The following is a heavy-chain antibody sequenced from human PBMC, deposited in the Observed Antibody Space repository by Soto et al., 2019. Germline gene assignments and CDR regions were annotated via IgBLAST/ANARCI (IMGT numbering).Heavy chain of an antibody. D-gene: IGHD6-6*01. CDR3: ARATAARHFDY. CDR2: IGGSTSTK. CDR1: GFTFSSYS. Sequence: GGSLRLSCAASGFTFSSYSMNWVRQAPGKGLEWVSYIGGSTSTKYYADSVKGRFTISRDNAKNSLYLQMNSLRDDDTAVYYCARATAARHFDYWGQGXLVTVSS. J-gene: IGHJ4*02. V-gene: IGHV3-48*02.